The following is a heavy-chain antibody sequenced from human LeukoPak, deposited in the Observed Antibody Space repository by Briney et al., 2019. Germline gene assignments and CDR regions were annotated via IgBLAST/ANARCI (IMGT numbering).Heavy chain of an antibody. V-gene: IGHV4-39*06. J-gene: IGHJ4*02. D-gene: IGHD5-18*01. Sequence: SETLSLTCTVSGGSISSSSYYWGWIRQPPGKGLEWIGSIYYSGSTYYNPSLKSRVTISVDTSKNQFPLKLSSVTAADTAVYYCARDLGYSYDYSIDYWGQGTLVTVSS. CDR3: ARDLGYSYDYSIDY. CDR2: IYYSGST. CDR1: GGSISSSSYY.